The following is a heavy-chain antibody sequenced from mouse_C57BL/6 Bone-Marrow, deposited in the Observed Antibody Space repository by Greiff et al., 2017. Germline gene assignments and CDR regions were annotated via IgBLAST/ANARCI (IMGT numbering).Heavy chain of an antibody. CDR2: ICSGGDYI. CDR1: GFTFSSYA. V-gene: IGHV5-9-1*02. CDR3: TRDESFAY. Sequence: EVKVVESGAGLVKPGGSLKLSCAASGFTFSSYAMSWVRQTPEKRLEWVAYICSGGDYIYYADTVKGRFTFSRDNARNTLYLQMSSLKSEDTAMYYCTRDESFAYWGQGTLVTVSA. J-gene: IGHJ3*01.